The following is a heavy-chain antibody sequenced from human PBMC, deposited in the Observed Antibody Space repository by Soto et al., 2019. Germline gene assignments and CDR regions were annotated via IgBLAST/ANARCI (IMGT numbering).Heavy chain of an antibody. Sequence: LRLSCAASGFTFSSYAMSWVRQAPGKGLEWVSAISGSGGSTYYADSVKGRFTISRDNSKSTVYLELNNLSAEDTAVYHCAKNQGVELVPLATVDWFDPWGQGSVVTVSS. D-gene: IGHD1-26*01. CDR3: AKNQGVELVPLATVDWFDP. V-gene: IGHV3-23*01. CDR1: GFTFSSYA. J-gene: IGHJ5*02. CDR2: ISGSGGST.